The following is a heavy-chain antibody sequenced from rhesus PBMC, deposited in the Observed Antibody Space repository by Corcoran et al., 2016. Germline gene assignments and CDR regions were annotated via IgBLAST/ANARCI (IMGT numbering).Heavy chain of an antibody. CDR3: ATRGYSGYTFDY. Sequence: EVQLVQSGAEVKKPGASVKISCKAAGYTFTDYYLHWVRQAPGNGLEWMGRVDPEDGEAIHAQKFQDRVTVTADTSTDTAYMELSSLRSENTAVYYCATRGYSGYTFDYWGQGVLVTVSS. J-gene: IGHJ4*01. V-gene: IGHV1-111*02. CDR2: VDPEDGEA. CDR1: GYTFTDYY. D-gene: IGHD5-42*01.